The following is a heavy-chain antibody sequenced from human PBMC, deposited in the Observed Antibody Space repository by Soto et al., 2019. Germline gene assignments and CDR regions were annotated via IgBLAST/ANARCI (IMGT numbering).Heavy chain of an antibody. Sequence: SVKVSCKASGGTFSSYAISWVRQAPGQGLEWMGGIIPIFGTANYAQKFQGRVTITADESTSTAYMELSSLRSEDTAVYYCARVCSGGPACWFDPWGQGTLVTVSS. J-gene: IGHJ5*02. CDR3: ARVCSGGPACWFDP. V-gene: IGHV1-69*13. CDR2: IIPIFGTA. CDR1: GGTFSSYA. D-gene: IGHD2-15*01.